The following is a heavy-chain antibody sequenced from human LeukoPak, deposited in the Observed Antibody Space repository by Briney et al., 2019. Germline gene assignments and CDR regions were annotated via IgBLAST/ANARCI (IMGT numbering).Heavy chain of an antibody. CDR2: ISSSSSYI. D-gene: IGHD3-10*01. V-gene: IGHV3-21*01. CDR3: AKELQPWFPFDD. CDR1: GFTFSSYS. J-gene: IGHJ4*02. Sequence: GGSLRLSCAASGFTFSSYSMNWVRQAPGKGVEWVSSISSSSSYIYYADSVKGRFTISRDNSDNTLYLQMNSLRPEDTAVYYCAKELQPWFPFDDCGQGILVTVSS.